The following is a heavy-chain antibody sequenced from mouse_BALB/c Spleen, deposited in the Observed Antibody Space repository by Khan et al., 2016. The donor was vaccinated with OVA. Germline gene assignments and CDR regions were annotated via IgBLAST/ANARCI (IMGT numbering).Heavy chain of an antibody. CDR2: IWPGSSSA. CDR3: AGEIYDGRSCYYMDY. CDR1: GYIFTSYW. D-gene: IGHD1-1*01. V-gene: IGHV1S41*01. Sequence: DLVKPVASVKLSCKPSGYIFTSYWIHWIKQRPGQGLYWIARIWPGSSSAYYNDMFKGGATLTVVTSSSTAYIQISRLSSRDYAVYYCAGEIYDGRSCYYMDYWGQGTSVTVSS. J-gene: IGHJ4*01.